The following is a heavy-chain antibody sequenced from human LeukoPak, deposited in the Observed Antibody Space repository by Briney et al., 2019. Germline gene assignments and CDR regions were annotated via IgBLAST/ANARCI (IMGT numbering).Heavy chain of an antibody. D-gene: IGHD5-18*01. V-gene: IGHV3-48*03. J-gene: IGHJ4*02. CDR3: ASMAYDSYYFDY. CDR2: ISSSGSTV. Sequence: GGPLRLSCAASGFTFSSYEMNWVRQAPGKGLEWVSYISSSGSTVYYADSVKGRFTISRDNAKNSLYLQMNSLRAEDTAVYYCASMAYDSYYFDYWGQGTLVTVSS. CDR1: GFTFSSYE.